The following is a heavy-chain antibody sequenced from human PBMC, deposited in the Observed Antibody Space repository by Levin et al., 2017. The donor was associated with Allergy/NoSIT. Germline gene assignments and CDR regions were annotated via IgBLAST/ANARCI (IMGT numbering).Heavy chain of an antibody. Sequence: PEASVKVSCKASGYTFTTYAMNWVRQAPGQGLEWMGWINTHTGKPTYAPGFTGRYVFSLDTSVTTTYLQITSLKAEDTAVYYCARDGLRRQTDYDPLDFWGQGTLVTVSS. CDR1: GYTFTTYA. CDR3: ARDGLRRQTDYDPLDF. J-gene: IGHJ4*02. V-gene: IGHV7-4-1*02. CDR2: INTHTGKP. D-gene: IGHD4-17*01.